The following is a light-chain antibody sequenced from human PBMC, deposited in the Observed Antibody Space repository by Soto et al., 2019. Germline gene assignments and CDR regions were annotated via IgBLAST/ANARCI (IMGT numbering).Light chain of an antibody. CDR3: QQHAELPLT. J-gene: IGKJ4*01. V-gene: IGKV1-33*01. Sequence: DIQMTQSTSSLSASVGDRVIITCQASQDIGTYLSWYQQKSGKAPKLLIYDASYLETGVPSRFSARGAGTEFTFTISSLQPEDFATYNCQQHAELPLTFGRGTKIDIK. CDR1: QDIGTY. CDR2: DAS.